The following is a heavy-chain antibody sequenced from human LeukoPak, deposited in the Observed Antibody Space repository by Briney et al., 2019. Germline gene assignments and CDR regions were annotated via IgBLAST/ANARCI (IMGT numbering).Heavy chain of an antibody. D-gene: IGHD2-2*02. CDR3: ASLLKGCSSTSCYRSLDY. Sequence: GGSLRLSCAASGFTVSSNYMSWVRLAPGKGLEWVSVIYSGGSTYYADSVKGRFTISRDNSKNTLYLQMNSLRAEDTAVYYCASLLKGCSSTSCYRSLDYWGQGTLVTVSS. CDR1: GFTVSSNY. CDR2: IYSGGST. J-gene: IGHJ4*02. V-gene: IGHV3-66*02.